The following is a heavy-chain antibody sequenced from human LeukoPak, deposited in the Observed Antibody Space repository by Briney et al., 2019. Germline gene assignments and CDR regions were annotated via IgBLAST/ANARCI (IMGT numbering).Heavy chain of an antibody. Sequence: KPSETLSLTCTVAGGSISSSSYYWGWLRRPPGKGLEWIGSIYYSGSTYYNPSLKSRVTISVDTSQNQFSLKLSSVTAADTAVYYCARHVGAYSPEELDYWGQGTLVTVSS. J-gene: IGHJ4*02. D-gene: IGHD1-26*01. CDR1: GGSISSSSYY. V-gene: IGHV4-39*01. CDR2: IYYSGST. CDR3: ARHVGAYSPEELDY.